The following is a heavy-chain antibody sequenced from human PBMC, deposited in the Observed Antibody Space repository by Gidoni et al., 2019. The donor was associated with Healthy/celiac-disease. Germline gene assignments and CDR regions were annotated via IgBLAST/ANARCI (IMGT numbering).Heavy chain of an antibody. CDR2: IYYSGST. CDR1: GCSIRRSSYY. CDR3: ASGTSDYDILTGYSN. Sequence: QLQLQESGPGLVKPSETLSLTCTVSGCSIRRSSYYWGWIRPPPGKGLEWIGSIYYSGSTYYNPALKSRVTISVDTYKNQCSLKLSSVTAADTAVYYCASGTSDYDILTGYSNWGQGTLVTVSS. V-gene: IGHV4-39*01. D-gene: IGHD3-9*01. J-gene: IGHJ4*02.